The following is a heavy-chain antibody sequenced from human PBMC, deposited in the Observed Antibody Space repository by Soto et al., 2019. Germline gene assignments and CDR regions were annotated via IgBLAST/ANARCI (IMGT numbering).Heavy chain of an antibody. CDR3: VRTSLVVAAATREDY. CDR1: GFTFSSYW. CDR2: INSDGSST. Sequence: EVQLVESGGGLVQPGGSLRLSCPASGFTFSSYWMHWVRQAPGKGLVWVSRINSDGSSTSYADSVKGRFTISRDNAKNTRYLQMNSLRAEDTAVYYCVRTSLVVAAATREDYWGQGTLVTVSS. D-gene: IGHD2-15*01. J-gene: IGHJ4*02. V-gene: IGHV3-74*01.